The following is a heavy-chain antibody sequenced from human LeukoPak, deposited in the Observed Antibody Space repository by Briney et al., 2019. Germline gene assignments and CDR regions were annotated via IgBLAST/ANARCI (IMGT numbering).Heavy chain of an antibody. CDR1: GGSISSYY. J-gene: IGHJ4*02. D-gene: IGHD2-15*01. Sequence: PSETLSLTCTGSGGSISSYYWSWIRQPPGKGLEGIGYIYYSGSTNYNPSLKSRVTISVDTSNKQFCLKLSSVTPADTAVYYCARAVYCSGGSCYNFDYWGQGTLVTVSS. V-gene: IGHV4-59*01. CDR2: IYYSGST. CDR3: ARAVYCSGGSCYNFDY.